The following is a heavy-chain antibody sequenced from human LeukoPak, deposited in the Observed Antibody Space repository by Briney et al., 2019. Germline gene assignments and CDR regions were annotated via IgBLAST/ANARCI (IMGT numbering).Heavy chain of an antibody. J-gene: IGHJ4*02. CDR3: AKEGKYSGSYFDY. D-gene: IGHD1-26*01. Sequence: QPGGSLRLSCAASGFTFSSYGMHWVRQAPGKGLEWVAVISYDGSNKYYADSVKGRFTISRDNSKNTLYLQMNSLRAEDTAVYYCAKEGKYSGSYFDYWGQGTLVTVSP. CDR1: GFTFSSYG. V-gene: IGHV3-30*18. CDR2: ISYDGSNK.